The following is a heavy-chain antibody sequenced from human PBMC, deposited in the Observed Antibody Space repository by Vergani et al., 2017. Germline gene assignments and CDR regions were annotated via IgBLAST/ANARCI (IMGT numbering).Heavy chain of an antibody. CDR1: GFTFSSYS. CDR3: ARDAAYYDFWSGPRGYYYMDV. CDR2: ISSSSSTI. Sequence: EVQLVESGGGLVQPGGSLRLSCAASGFTFSSYSMNWVRQAPGKGLEWVSYISSSSSTIYYADSVKGRFTISRDNAKNSRYLQMNSLRDEDTAVYYCARDAAYYDFWSGPRGYYYMDVWGKGTTVTVSS. V-gene: IGHV3-48*02. D-gene: IGHD3-3*01. J-gene: IGHJ6*03.